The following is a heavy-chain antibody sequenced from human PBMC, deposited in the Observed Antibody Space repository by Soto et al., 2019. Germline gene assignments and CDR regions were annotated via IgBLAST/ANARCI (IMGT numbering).Heavy chain of an antibody. CDR1: GGTFSSYA. Sequence: QVQLVQSGAEVKKPGSSVKVSCKASGGTFSSYAISWVRQAPGQGLEWMGGIIPIFGTANYAQKFQGRVTITADESTSTVYMELSSRRSDDTALYYCARAQYYYDSSGYGVHWGQGTLVTVSA. D-gene: IGHD3-22*01. V-gene: IGHV1-69*01. CDR3: ARAQYYYDSSGYGVH. J-gene: IGHJ4*02. CDR2: IIPIFGTA.